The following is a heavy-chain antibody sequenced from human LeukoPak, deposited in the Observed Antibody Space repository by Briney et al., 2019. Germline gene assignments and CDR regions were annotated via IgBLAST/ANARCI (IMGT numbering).Heavy chain of an antibody. CDR2: IYHSGST. V-gene: IGHV4-38-2*02. D-gene: IGHD5-18*01. J-gene: IGHJ3*02. CDR3: ARSPWIQLWLGAFDI. Sequence: SETLSLTCTVSGASISPYYWGWIRQPPGKGLEWIGSIYHSGSTYYNPSLKSRVTISVDTSKNQFSLKLSSVTAADTAVYYCARSPWIQLWLGAFDIWGQGTMVTVSS. CDR1: GASISPYY.